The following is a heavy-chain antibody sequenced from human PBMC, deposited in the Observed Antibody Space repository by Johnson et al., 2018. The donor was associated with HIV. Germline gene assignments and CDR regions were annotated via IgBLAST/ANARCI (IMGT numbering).Heavy chain of an antibody. Sequence: VQLVESGGGLVQPGGSLRLSCAASGFTFSSYDMHWVRQATGKGLEWVSAIGTAGDTYYPGSVKGRFTISRENAKNSLYLQMNSLRPEDTAVYYCAKDRAEMVVVHDAFDMWGQGTMVTVSS. D-gene: IGHD3-22*01. CDR2: IGTAGDT. J-gene: IGHJ3*02. V-gene: IGHV3-13*01. CDR3: AKDRAEMVVVHDAFDM. CDR1: GFTFSSYD.